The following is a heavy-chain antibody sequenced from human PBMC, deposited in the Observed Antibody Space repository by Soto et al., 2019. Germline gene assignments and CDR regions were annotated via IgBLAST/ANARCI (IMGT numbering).Heavy chain of an antibody. V-gene: IGHV4-39*01. Sequence: SETLSLTCTVSGGSISSSSYYWGWIRQPPGKGLEWIGTIYYSGSTYYNPSLKSRVTISVDTSKNQFSLKLSSVTAADTAVYYCARHGYYDILTGYIPSPYFDYWGQGTLVTVSS. CDR2: IYYSGST. CDR1: GGSISSSSYY. D-gene: IGHD3-9*01. CDR3: ARHGYYDILTGYIPSPYFDY. J-gene: IGHJ4*02.